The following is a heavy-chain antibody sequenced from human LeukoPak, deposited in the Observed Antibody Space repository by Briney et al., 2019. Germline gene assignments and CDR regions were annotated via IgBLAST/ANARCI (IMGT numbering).Heavy chain of an antibody. J-gene: IGHJ4*02. Sequence: SETLSLTCSVSGGSISSNAHFCGWIRRPPGKGLEWIGSISTSGSTYYNPSLKSRVTISVDTSKNQFSLRLSSVTAADTAVYYCARLVGAQAVDYWGQGTLVTVSS. CDR3: ARLVGAQAVDY. CDR1: GGSISSNAHF. D-gene: IGHD1-26*01. V-gene: IGHV4-39*07. CDR2: ISTSGST.